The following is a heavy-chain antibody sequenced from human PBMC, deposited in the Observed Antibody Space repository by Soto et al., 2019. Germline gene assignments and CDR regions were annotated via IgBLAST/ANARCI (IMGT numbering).Heavy chain of an antibody. D-gene: IGHD3-10*01. V-gene: IGHV4-31*03. J-gene: IGHJ4*02. Sequence: QVQLQESGSGLVKPSQTLSLTCTVSGGSITSGGYCWTWIRQHPVKGLEWMGHIYYSGSTSYNPSLKRRVTISIDTSKNQFSLKLTSVTAADTAVYYCARDGDYFGSGSPPLLSKWGQGTLVTVSS. CDR3: ARDGDYFGSGSPPLLSK. CDR2: IYYSGST. CDR1: GGSITSGGYC.